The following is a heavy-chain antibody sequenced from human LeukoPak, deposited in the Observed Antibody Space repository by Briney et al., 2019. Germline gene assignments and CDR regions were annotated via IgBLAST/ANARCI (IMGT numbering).Heavy chain of an antibody. D-gene: IGHD3-9*01. CDR1: GGSISSYY. CDR3: ARGRARYFDWLLSQYYFDY. V-gene: IGHV4-59*01. CDR2: IYYSGST. J-gene: IGHJ4*02. Sequence: SETLSLTCTVSGGSISSYYWSWIRQPPGKGLEWIGYIYYSGSTNYSPSLKSRVTISVDTSKNQFSLKLSSVTAADTAVYYCARGRARYFDWLLSQYYFDYWGQGTLVTVSS.